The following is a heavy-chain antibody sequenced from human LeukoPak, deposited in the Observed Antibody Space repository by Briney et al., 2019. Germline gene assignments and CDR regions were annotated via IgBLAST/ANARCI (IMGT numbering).Heavy chain of an antibody. Sequence: SETLSLTCAVYGGSFSGYYWNWIRQPPGKGLEWIGEINHSGSTNYNPSLKSRITISEDTSKNQVSLKLSSVTAADTAVYYCARDKGGGGYWGQGTLVTVSS. CDR2: INHSGST. CDR3: ARDKGGGGY. V-gene: IGHV4-34*01. CDR1: GGSFSGYY. D-gene: IGHD3-10*01. J-gene: IGHJ4*02.